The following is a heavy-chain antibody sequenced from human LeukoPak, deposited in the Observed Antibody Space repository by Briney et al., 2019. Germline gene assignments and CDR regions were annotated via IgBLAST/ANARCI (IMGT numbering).Heavy chain of an antibody. CDR3: TTASPHMSTSGPGVY. CDR2: ITKSADST. V-gene: IGHV3-23*01. D-gene: IGHD5/OR15-5a*01. J-gene: IGHJ4*02. CDR1: GVIFSGDA. Sequence: GGSLRLSCAASGVIFSGDAMSWVRQAAGKGLEWVSLITKSADSTYYADSVKGRFTISRDNSKNTVYLQMNSLRAEETAVYYCTTASPHMSTSGPGVYWGQGTLVTVSS.